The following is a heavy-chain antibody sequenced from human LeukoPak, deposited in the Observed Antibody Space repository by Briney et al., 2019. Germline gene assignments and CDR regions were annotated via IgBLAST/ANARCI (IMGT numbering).Heavy chain of an antibody. D-gene: IGHD3-22*01. J-gene: IGHJ4*02. V-gene: IGHV3-74*01. CDR3: ARAWYNYDSSGYYPLGY. CDR2: INSDGSST. CDR1: GFTFSSYW. Sequence: GGSLRLSCAASGFTFSSYWMHWVRQAPGKGLVWVSRINSDGSSTSYADSVKGRFTISRDNAKNTLYLQMNSLRAEDTAVYYCARAWYNYDSSGYYPLGYWGQGTLVTVSS.